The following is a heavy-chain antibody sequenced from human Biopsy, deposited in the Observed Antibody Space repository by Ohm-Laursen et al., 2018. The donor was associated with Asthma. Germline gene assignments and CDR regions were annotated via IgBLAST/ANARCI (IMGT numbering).Heavy chain of an antibody. CDR2: INSVFGTT. D-gene: IGHD2-2*01. CDR1: GGTFNTYV. V-gene: IGHV1-69*13. J-gene: IGHJ4*02. Sequence: SVTVSCKSLGGTFNTYVIGWRREDPGEGIEWMGGINSVFGTTTYPQKFQDRVTITADDSTSTVYMELSSLRSEDTAVYYCARKAGSCISRTCYSLDFWGQGTLVTVSS. CDR3: ARKAGSCISRTCYSLDF.